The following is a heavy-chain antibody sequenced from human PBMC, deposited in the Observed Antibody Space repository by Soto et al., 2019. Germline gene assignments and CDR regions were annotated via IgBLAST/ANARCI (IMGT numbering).Heavy chain of an antibody. J-gene: IGHJ4*02. CDR1: GFTFSSYY. CDR3: AKSLYHEYGGPNDH. V-gene: IGHV3-23*01. D-gene: IGHD2-2*01. Sequence: EVQLLESGGDLVQPGGSLRLSCVGSGFTFSSYYMTWVRQAPGKGLEWVSSFRFYGRRDNTYYADSVRGRFTISRGNSTNTVYLQMDSLRVEDRAVYYCAKSLYHEYGGPNDHWGPGTLVTVSS. CDR2: FRFYGRRDNT.